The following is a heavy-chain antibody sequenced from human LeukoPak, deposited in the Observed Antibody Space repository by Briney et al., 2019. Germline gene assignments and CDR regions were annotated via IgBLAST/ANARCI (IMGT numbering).Heavy chain of an antibody. V-gene: IGHV3-7*04. Sequence: AGGSLRLSCGASGFIFCTYSMTWVRQAPGKGLEWVATIKKDGFETYYVASVKGRFTISRDNAKNSLFLQMNSLRAEDTAVYFCATDDLKNRGYYNIEDWGQGTLVTVSP. J-gene: IGHJ4*02. CDR1: GFIFCTYS. D-gene: IGHD3-22*01. CDR2: IKKDGFET. CDR3: ATDDLKNRGYYNIED.